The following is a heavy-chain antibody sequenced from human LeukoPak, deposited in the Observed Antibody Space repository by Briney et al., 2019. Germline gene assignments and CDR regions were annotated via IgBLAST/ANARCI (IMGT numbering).Heavy chain of an antibody. Sequence: GGSLRLSCTASGFTFGDYAMSWVRQALGQGLEWVSTISDPHSGSQTHYADSVKGRFTISRDDSQNTVYLQMDSLRAEDTAVYYCTTRLQHHFDYWGQGTQVTVSS. J-gene: IGHJ4*02. V-gene: IGHV3-23*01. D-gene: IGHD2-15*01. CDR1: GFTFGDYA. CDR3: TTRLQHHFDY. CDR2: ISDPHSGSQT.